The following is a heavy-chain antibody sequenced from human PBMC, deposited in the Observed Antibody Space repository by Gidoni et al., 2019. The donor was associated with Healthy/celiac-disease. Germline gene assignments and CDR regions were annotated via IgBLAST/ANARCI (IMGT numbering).Heavy chain of an antibody. V-gene: IGHV3-48*04. Sequence: EVQLVESGGGLVQPGGSLRLSCAASGFTFSSYSRNWVRQAQGKGLECVSYISSSSSTIYYADSVKGRFTISRDNAKNSLYLQMNSLRAEDTAVYYCARDPYYYDSSGYYGTFDPWGQGTLVTVSS. D-gene: IGHD3-22*01. CDR1: GFTFSSYS. CDR3: ARDPYYYDSSGYYGTFDP. J-gene: IGHJ5*02. CDR2: ISSSSSTI.